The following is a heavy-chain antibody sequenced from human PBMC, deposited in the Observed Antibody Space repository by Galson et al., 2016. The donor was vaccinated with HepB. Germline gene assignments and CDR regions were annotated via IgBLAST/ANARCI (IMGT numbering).Heavy chain of an antibody. V-gene: IGHV6-1*01. CDR2: TFYRSNWQN. J-gene: IGHJ4*02. CDR3: ARGYLLGRGFGW. D-gene: IGHD7-27*01. CDR1: GDSVSSNSAG. Sequence: CAISGDSVSSNSAGWNWIRQSPSRGLEWLGRTFYRSNWQNDYAESVKSRITINPDTSKNQSSLQLNSVTPEDTAVYYCARGYLLGRGFGWWGQGTLVTVSS.